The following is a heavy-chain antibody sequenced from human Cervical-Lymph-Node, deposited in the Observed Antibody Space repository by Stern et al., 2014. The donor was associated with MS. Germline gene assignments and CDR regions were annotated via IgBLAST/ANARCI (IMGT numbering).Heavy chain of an antibody. Sequence: QVQLVESGGGVVQPGRSLRLSCAASGFTFSTYAMHWVRQAPGKGLEGVAVISYDGSSKYYADSVKGRFTISRDNSKSTLYLQMGSLRPEDTAVYYCANTDSPAEGPYYFYYGMDVWGQGTTVTVSS. CDR2: ISYDGSSK. CDR1: GFTFSTYA. J-gene: IGHJ6*02. CDR3: ANTDSPAEGPYYFYYGMDV. V-gene: IGHV3-30*18. D-gene: IGHD4-11*01.